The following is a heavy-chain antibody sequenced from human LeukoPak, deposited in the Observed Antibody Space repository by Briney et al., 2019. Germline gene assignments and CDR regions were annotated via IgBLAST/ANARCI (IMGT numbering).Heavy chain of an antibody. CDR1: GGSFSGYY. CDR2: INHSGST. CDR3: ARARRCSSTSCHRTYYFDY. D-gene: IGHD2-2*01. J-gene: IGHJ4*02. V-gene: IGHV4-34*01. Sequence: PSETLSLTCAVYGGSFSGYYWSWIRQPPGKGLEWIGEINHSGSTNYNPSLKSRVTISVDTSKNQFSLKLSSVTAADTAVYYCARARRCSSTSCHRTYYFDYWGQGTLVTVSS.